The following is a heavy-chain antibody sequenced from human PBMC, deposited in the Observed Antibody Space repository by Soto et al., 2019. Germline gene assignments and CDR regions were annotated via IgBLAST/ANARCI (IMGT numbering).Heavy chain of an antibody. CDR3: ARDRLKYYASSGYFSPSSQHGMDV. D-gene: IGHD3-22*01. J-gene: IGHJ6*02. CDR1: GGTFSSYA. CDR2: IIPIFGTA. V-gene: IGHV1-69*06. Sequence: QVQLVQSGAEVKKPGSSVKVSCKASGGTFSSYAISWVRQAPGQGLEWLGGIIPIFGTANYAQKFQGRVTSTADKSTSTAYMELSSVRSEDTAVYYCARDRLKYYASSGYFSPSSQHGMDVGGQGTTVTVSS.